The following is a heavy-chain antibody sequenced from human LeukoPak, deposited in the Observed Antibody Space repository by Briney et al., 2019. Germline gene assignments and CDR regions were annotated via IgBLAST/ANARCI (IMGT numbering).Heavy chain of an antibody. D-gene: IGHD1-14*01. J-gene: IGHJ4*02. Sequence: QPGGSLRLSCAVSGLTFSEYWMHWVRQDAGKGLVWVAGISKDGGSTEYADFVKGRCTISRDNAKNTLYLQMNGLTVDDTAVYYCTSGIGTYDYWGLGAQVTVSS. CDR3: TSGIGTYDY. CDR2: ISKDGGST. CDR1: GLTFSEYW. V-gene: IGHV3-74*03.